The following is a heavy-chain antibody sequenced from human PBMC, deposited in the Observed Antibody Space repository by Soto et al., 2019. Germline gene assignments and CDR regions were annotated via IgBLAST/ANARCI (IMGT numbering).Heavy chain of an antibody. Sequence: GASVKFSCKASGYTFTGDYMHWVRQAPGQGLEWMGWINPNSGGTNYARKFQGRVTITADESTNTAYMELSSLTSEDTAVYYCARSLDYHDYTGYSTVGVYFDYWGLGTLVTVSS. CDR3: ARSLDYHDYTGYSTVGVYFDY. D-gene: IGHD3-22*01. V-gene: IGHV1-2*02. CDR2: INPNSGGT. J-gene: IGHJ4*02. CDR1: GYTFTGDY.